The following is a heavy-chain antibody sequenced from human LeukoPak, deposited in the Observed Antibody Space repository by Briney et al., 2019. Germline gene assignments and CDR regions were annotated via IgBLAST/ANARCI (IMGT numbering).Heavy chain of an antibody. J-gene: IGHJ4*02. D-gene: IGHD3-22*01. CDR2: IKQDGSEK. CDR3: ATSPGGYDSSGYYFYYFDY. V-gene: IGHV3-7*01. Sequence: GGSLRLSCAASGFTFSSYWMSWVRQAPGKGLERVANIKQDGSEKYYVDSVKGRFTISRDNAKNSLYLRMNSLRAEDTAVYYCATSPGGYDSSGYYFYYFDYWGQGTLVTVSS. CDR1: GFTFSSYW.